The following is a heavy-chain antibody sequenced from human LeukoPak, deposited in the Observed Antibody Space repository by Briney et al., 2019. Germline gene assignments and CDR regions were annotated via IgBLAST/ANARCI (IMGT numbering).Heavy chain of an antibody. CDR2: INWHGGVT. CDR3: AKDNWLYYYGSGSYQSQ. J-gene: IGHJ4*02. CDR1: GFIFDNHG. V-gene: IGHV3-20*04. Sequence: PGGSLRLSCAASGFIFDNHGMSWVRQVPGKGLEWVSAINWHGGVTGYAASVKGRFTISRDNAARSLYLQMNSLRADDAALYYCAKDNWLYYYGSGSYQSQWGQGTLVTVSS. D-gene: IGHD3-10*01.